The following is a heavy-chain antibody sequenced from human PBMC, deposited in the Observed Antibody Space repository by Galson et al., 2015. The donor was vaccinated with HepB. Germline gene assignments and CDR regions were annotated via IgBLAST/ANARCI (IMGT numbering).Heavy chain of an antibody. CDR3: ARDPHSSGWSKGGWFDP. CDR2: IIPIFGTA. J-gene: IGHJ5*02. V-gene: IGHV1-69*13. Sequence: SVKVSCKASGGTFSSYAISWVRQAPGQGLEWMGGIIPIFGTANYAQKFQGRVTITADESTSTAYMELSSLRSEDTAVYYCARDPHSSGWSKGGWFDPWGQGTLVTVSS. D-gene: IGHD6-19*01. CDR1: GGTFSSYA.